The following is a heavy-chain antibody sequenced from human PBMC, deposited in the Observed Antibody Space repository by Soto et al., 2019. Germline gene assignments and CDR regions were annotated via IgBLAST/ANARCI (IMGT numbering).Heavy chain of an antibody. CDR3: ARGPSGWFGFDY. Sequence: PGGSLRLSCAASGFSFTNSWTHWVRQAPGKGLVWVSRINSDGSTTNYADSVKGRFTISRDNAKNILYLQMNGLRAEDTAVYYCARGPSGWFGFDYWGQGTLVTVSS. CDR2: INSDGSTT. J-gene: IGHJ4*02. V-gene: IGHV3-74*01. CDR1: GFSFTNSW. D-gene: IGHD6-19*01.